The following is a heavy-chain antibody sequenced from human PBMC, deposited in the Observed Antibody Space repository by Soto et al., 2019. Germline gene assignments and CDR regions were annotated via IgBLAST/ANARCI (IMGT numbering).Heavy chain of an antibody. D-gene: IGHD5-12*01. Sequence: HWVRQAPGHGLEWMGIINPSGGSTSYAQKFQGRVTMTRDTSTSTVYMELSSLRSEDTAVYYCARASYSGYRYYYYGMDVWGQGTTVTVSS. CDR3: ARASYSGYRYYYYGMDV. CDR2: INPSGGST. V-gene: IGHV1-46*01. J-gene: IGHJ6*02.